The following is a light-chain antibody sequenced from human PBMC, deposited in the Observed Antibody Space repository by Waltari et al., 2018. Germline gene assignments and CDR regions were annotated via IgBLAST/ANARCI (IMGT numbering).Light chain of an antibody. V-gene: IGKV1-39*01. J-gene: IGKJ4*01. CDR2: AAS. Sequence: DIQMTQSQSSLSASLGDSVTITCRASQSLSSYLNWYQHKPGVAPKLLIYAASSLRNGVPSRFSGSGSGTDFSLTISSLQPEDFATYYCQQSFSTPLTFGGGTKVEIK. CDR1: QSLSSY. CDR3: QQSFSTPLT.